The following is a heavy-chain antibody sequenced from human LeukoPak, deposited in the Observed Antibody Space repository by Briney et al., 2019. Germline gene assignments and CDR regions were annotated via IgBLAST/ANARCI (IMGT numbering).Heavy chain of an antibody. Sequence: GGSLRLSCAASGFTFRSYGMHWVRQAPGKGLEWVAFVRYDGSSKYYADYVKGRFTISKDSSRNTLYLQMNSLRPEDTAVYFCAKGRGQSYPHYYFDSWGQGTLATVSS. V-gene: IGHV3-30*02. CDR1: GFTFRSYG. CDR3: AKGRGQSYPHYYFDS. J-gene: IGHJ4*02. CDR2: VRYDGSSK. D-gene: IGHD3-16*02.